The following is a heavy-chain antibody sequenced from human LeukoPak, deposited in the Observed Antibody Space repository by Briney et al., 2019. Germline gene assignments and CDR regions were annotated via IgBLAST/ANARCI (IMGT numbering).Heavy chain of an antibody. Sequence: SVKVSCKASGGTFSSYAISWVRQAPGQGLEWMGGIIPIFGTANYAQKFQGRVTITADESTSTAYMELSSLRSEDTAVYYCARDSENTGGSGYWGQGTLVTVSS. CDR3: ARDSENTGGSGY. D-gene: IGHD2/OR15-2a*01. CDR2: IIPIFGTA. J-gene: IGHJ4*02. V-gene: IGHV1-69*13. CDR1: GGTFSSYA.